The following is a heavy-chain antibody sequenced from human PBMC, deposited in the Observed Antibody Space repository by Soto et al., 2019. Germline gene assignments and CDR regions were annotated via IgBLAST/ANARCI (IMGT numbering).Heavy chain of an antibody. CDR1: GGTFSSYA. CDR2: IIPISGTA. J-gene: IGHJ6*02. Sequence: QVQLVQSGAEVKKPGSSVKVSCKASGGTFSSYAISWVRQAPGQGLEWMGGIIPISGTANYAQKFQGRVTITADESTSTAYMELSSRRSEETAVYYCARSQGSSTSLEIYYYYYYGMDVWGQGTTVTVSS. CDR3: ARSQGSSTSLEIYYYYYYGMDV. V-gene: IGHV1-69*01. D-gene: IGHD2-2*01.